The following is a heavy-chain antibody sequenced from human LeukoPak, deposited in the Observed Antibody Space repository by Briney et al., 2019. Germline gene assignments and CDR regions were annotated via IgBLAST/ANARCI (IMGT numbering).Heavy chain of an antibody. Sequence: SETLSLTCTVSGGSISSSSYYWSWIRQPPGKGLEWIGYIYHSGSTYYNPSLKSRVTISVDRSKNQFSLKLSSVTAADTAVYYCASPYCSSTSCQEAFDIWGQGTMVTVSS. CDR2: IYHSGST. D-gene: IGHD2-2*01. V-gene: IGHV4-30-2*01. CDR3: ASPYCSSTSCQEAFDI. CDR1: GGSISSSSYY. J-gene: IGHJ3*02.